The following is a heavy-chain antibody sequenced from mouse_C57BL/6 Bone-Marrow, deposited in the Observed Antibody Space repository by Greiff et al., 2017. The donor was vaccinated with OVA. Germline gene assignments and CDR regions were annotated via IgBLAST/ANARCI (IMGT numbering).Heavy chain of an antibody. CDR1: GFTFSDYG. CDR3: ARQGYGSRFWYFDV. D-gene: IGHD1-1*01. CDR2: ISNLAYSI. J-gene: IGHJ1*03. Sequence: EVQRVESGGGLVQPGGSLKLSCAASGFTFSDYGMAWVRQAPRKGPEWVAFISNLAYSIYYADTVTGRFTISRENAKNTLYLEMSSLRSEDTAMYYCARQGYGSRFWYFDVWGTGTTVTVSS. V-gene: IGHV5-15*01.